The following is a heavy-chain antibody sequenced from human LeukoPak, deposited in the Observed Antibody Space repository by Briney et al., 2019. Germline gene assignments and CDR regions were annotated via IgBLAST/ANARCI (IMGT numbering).Heavy chain of an antibody. CDR3: ARAPGTWIQLIGDAFDI. CDR1: GFTFDDYA. Sequence: PGRSLRLSCAASGFTFDDYAMHWVRQAPGKGLEWVSGISWNGGSIGYADSVKGRFTISRDNAKNSLYLQMNSLRAEDTAVYYCARAPGTWIQLIGDAFDIWGQGTMVTVSS. CDR2: ISWNGGSI. J-gene: IGHJ3*02. D-gene: IGHD5-18*01. V-gene: IGHV3-9*01.